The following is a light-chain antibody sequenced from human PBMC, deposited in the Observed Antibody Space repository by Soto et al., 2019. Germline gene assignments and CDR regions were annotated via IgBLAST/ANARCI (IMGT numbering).Light chain of an antibody. CDR1: SGHSSYA. J-gene: IGLJ2*01. V-gene: IGLV4-69*01. Sequence: QLVLTQSPSASASLGASVKLTCTLSSGHSSYAIAWHQQQPEKGPRYLMKLNSDGSHSKGDGIPDRFSGSSSGAERYLTIASLQSEDEADYYCQTWGTGTLFGGGTMLTVL. CDR3: QTWGTGTL. CDR2: LNSDGSH.